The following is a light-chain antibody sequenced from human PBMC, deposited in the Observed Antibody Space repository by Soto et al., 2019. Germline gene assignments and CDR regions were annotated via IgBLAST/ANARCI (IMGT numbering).Light chain of an antibody. V-gene: IGKV3D-15*01. J-gene: IGKJ4*01. Sequence: IVMTQSPTNLSVSPGERASLSCGASQSISSSFLAWYQQKPGQPPRLLIFGASTRATGIPARFSGSGSEAEFALTISTLQSEDFAVYYCQQYSVWPLTFGGGTKVDIK. CDR3: QQYSVWPLT. CDR2: GAS. CDR1: QSISSS.